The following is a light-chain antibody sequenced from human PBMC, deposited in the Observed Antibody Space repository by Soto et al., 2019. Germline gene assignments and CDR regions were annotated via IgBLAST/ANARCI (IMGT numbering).Light chain of an antibody. CDR1: QSVSTY. CDR2: GAS. V-gene: IGKV3-20*01. J-gene: IGKJ2*01. Sequence: EVVLTQSPGTLSLSPGERATLSCRASQSVSTYLAWYQQKPGQSPRLLIYGASSRATDIPDRFSGSGSGTDFTLTISRLEPEDFAVYYCQQYGSSPGYTFGQGTKVEIK. CDR3: QQYGSSPGYT.